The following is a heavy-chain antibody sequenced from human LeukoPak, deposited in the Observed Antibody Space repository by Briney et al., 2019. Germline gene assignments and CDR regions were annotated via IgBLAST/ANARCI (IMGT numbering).Heavy chain of an antibody. Sequence: PGGSLRLSCAASGFTFSSYWMNWVRQAPGKGLEWVSAISGNGDITYYADSVRGRFTISRDNSKNTLYLQMNSLRAEDTAVYYCARVKRDCSGGTCYSYDYWGQGTLVTVSS. J-gene: IGHJ4*02. CDR1: GFTFSSYW. D-gene: IGHD2-15*01. V-gene: IGHV3-23*01. CDR2: ISGNGDIT. CDR3: ARVKRDCSGGTCYSYDY.